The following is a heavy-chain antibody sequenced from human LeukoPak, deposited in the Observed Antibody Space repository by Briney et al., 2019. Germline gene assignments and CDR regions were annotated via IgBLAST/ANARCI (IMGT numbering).Heavy chain of an antibody. V-gene: IGHV4-59*01. CDR2: MSYSGST. J-gene: IGHJ4*02. Sequence: SETLSLTCTVSGGSITNYFWSWIRQPPGKGLEWIGYMSYSGSTNYNSTLKSRVTISLDTSKNQFSLKLNSVTAADTAVYYCARGYCRGGSCYRTFFDQWGQGTLVTVSS. D-gene: IGHD2-15*01. CDR3: ARGYCRGGSCYRTFFDQ. CDR1: GGSITNYF.